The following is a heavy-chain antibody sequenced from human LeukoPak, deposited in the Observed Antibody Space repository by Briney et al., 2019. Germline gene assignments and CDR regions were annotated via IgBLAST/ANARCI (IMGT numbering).Heavy chain of an antibody. J-gene: IGHJ3*01. CDR1: GYTFSTYA. D-gene: IGHD3-22*01. CDR3: ARGRSGYGPFDAFDL. V-gene: IGHV3-23*01. Sequence: HPGGSLRLSCTASGYTFSTYAMTWVRQAPGKGLEWVSAISDSGVNTYYANSVKGRFAASRDNSKNTLYLQMNSLRAEDTAVYYCARGRSGYGPFDAFDLWGQGTWVTVSS. CDR2: ISDSGVNT.